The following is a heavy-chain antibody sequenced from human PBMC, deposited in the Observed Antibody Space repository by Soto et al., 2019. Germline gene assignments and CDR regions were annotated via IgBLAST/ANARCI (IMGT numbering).Heavy chain of an antibody. CDR1: GGTFSSYA. V-gene: IGHV1-69*12. Sequence: QVQLVQSGAEVKKPGSSVKVSCKASGGTFSSYAISWVRQAPGQGLEWMGGIIPIFGTANYAQKFQGRVTITADESTSTAYMGLSSLRSEDTAVYYCARSSYYCDSSGYYAAFDIWGQGTMVTVSS. J-gene: IGHJ3*02. D-gene: IGHD3-22*01. CDR3: ARSSYYCDSSGYYAAFDI. CDR2: IIPIFGTA.